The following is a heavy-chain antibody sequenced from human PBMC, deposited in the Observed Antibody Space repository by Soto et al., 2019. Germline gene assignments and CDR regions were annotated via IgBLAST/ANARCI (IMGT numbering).Heavy chain of an antibody. CDR3: ARDFYYSSNWFDP. Sequence: ASLTVSCKASGYTFTIYAMHWVRHAPGQRLEWMGWINAGNGNTKYSQKFQGRVTITRDTSASTAYMELSSLRSEDTAVYYCARDFYYSSNWFDPWGQGTLVTVSS. D-gene: IGHD3-22*01. CDR2: INAGNGNT. J-gene: IGHJ5*02. V-gene: IGHV1-3*01. CDR1: GYTFTIYA.